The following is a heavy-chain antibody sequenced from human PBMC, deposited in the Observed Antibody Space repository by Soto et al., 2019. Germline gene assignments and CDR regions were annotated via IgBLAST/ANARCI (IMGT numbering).Heavy chain of an antibody. V-gene: IGHV3-9*01. D-gene: IGHD1-1*01. CDR1: GFTFDDYA. CDR3: AKSRQGNNWYYFDF. J-gene: IGHJ4*02. CDR2: ISWNSGSK. Sequence: EVQLVESGGGLVQPGRSLRLSCAASGFTFDDYAMQWVRQPPGKGLEWVSGISWNSGSKGYADSVKGRFTISRDNAKNSLYLQMNSLRVEDTALYYCAKSRQGNNWYYFDFWGQGTLVTVSS.